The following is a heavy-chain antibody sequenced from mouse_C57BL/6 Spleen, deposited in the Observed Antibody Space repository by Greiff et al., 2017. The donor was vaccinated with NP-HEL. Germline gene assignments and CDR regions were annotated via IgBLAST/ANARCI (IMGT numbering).Heavy chain of an antibody. CDR1: GFTFTDYY. CDR2: IRNKANGYTT. Sequence: EVQLVESGGGLVQPGGSLSLSCAASGFTFTDYYMSWVRQPPGKALEWLGFIRNKANGYTTEYSASVKGRFTISRDNSQSILYLQMNALRAEDSATYYCARYGGYGYFDVWGTGTTVTVSS. CDR3: ARYGGYGYFDV. V-gene: IGHV7-3*01. J-gene: IGHJ1*03.